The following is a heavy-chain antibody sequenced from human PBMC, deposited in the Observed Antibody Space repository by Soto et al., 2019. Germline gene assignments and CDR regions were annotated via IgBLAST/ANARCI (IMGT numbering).Heavy chain of an antibody. J-gene: IGHJ6*02. CDR3: ARDFYDFVWGSYRYTNHPDYYYYGMDV. CDR2: ISSSSSYI. D-gene: IGHD3-16*02. Sequence: PGGSLRLSCAASGFTFSSYSMNWVRQAPGKGLEWVSSISSSSSYIYYADSVKGRFTISRDNAKNSLYLQMNSLRAEDTAVYYCARDFYDFVWGSYRYTNHPDYYYYGMDVWGQGTTVTVSS. CDR1: GFTFSSYS. V-gene: IGHV3-21*01.